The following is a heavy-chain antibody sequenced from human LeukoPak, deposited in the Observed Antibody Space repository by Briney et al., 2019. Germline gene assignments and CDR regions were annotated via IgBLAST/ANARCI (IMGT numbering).Heavy chain of an antibody. J-gene: IGHJ6*03. CDR1: GFTFSTYA. CDR2: ISYDGTNK. D-gene: IGHD2-15*01. Sequence: GGSLRLSCAASGFTFSTYAMHWVRQAPGKGLEWVALISYDGTNKYYADSVKGRFTISRDNSKNTLYLQMNSLRAEDTAVYYCAKDHGYCSGGSCYRRLYYMDVWGKGTTVTISS. V-gene: IGHV3-30*04. CDR3: AKDHGYCSGGSCYRRLYYMDV.